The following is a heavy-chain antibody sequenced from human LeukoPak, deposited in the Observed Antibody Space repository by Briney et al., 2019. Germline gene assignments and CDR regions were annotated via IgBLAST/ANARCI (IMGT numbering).Heavy chain of an antibody. CDR2: ISGGGENT. V-gene: IGHV3-23*01. J-gene: IGHJ4*02. Sequence: GGSLRLSCAASGFTFSSYGMHWVRQAPGKGLEWVSAISGGGENTYYADSVKGRFTISRDNSKNTLYLQMHSLRAEDTAVYYCARRIAARPWSPPFDYWGQGTLVTVSS. CDR3: ARRIAARPWSPPFDY. D-gene: IGHD6-6*01. CDR1: GFTFSSYG.